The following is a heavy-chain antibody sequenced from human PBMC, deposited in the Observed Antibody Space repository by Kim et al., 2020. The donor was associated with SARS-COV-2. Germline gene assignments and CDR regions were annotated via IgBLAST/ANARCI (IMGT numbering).Heavy chain of an antibody. CDR3: ARDAYGFDC. J-gene: IGHJ4*02. V-gene: IGHV3-30*09. CDR2: ISYDGNNK. D-gene: IGHD3-16*01. CDR1: GFTFSNYA. Sequence: GGSPRLSCAASGFTFSNYAMHWVRQAPGKGLEWVAIISYDGNNKNYGDSVKGRFAISRDSSKNTLYLQMNGLRAEDTALYYCARDAYGFDCWGQGTLVTVSS.